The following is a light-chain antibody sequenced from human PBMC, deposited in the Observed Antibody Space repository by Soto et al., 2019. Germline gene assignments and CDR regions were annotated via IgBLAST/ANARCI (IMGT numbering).Light chain of an antibody. CDR3: QQYGSSRWT. CDR1: QSVSSY. V-gene: IGKV3-20*01. Sequence: PGERATLSCRASQSVSSYLAWYQQKPGQAPRLLIYGASSRATGIPDRFSGSGSGTDFTLTISRLEPEDFAVYYCQQYGSSRWTFGQGTKVDIK. CDR2: GAS. J-gene: IGKJ1*01.